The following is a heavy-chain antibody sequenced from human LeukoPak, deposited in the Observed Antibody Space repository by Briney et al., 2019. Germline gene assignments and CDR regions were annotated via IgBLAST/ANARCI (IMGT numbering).Heavy chain of an antibody. Sequence: SETLSLTCAVYGGSFSGYYWGWIRQPPGKGLEWIGEINHSGSTNYNPSLKSRVTISVDTSRNQFSLKLTSVTAADTAVYYCARAAVGDFWSGPPFDNWGQGTLVTVSS. J-gene: IGHJ4*02. D-gene: IGHD3-3*01. V-gene: IGHV4-34*01. CDR1: GGSFSGYY. CDR3: ARAAVGDFWSGPPFDN. CDR2: INHSGST.